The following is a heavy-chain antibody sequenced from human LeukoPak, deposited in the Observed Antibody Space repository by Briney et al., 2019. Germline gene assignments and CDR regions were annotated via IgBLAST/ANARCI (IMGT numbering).Heavy chain of an antibody. CDR3: ARDGGIIRFGGQDV. V-gene: IGHV3-7*01. Sequence: GGSLRLSCAASGFTFSSYAMSWVRQAPGKGLEWVANMNRDGSEKNYVDSIKGRFTTSRDNAANSLYLQMNSLRVEDTAVYYCARDGGIIRFGGQDVWGQGTTVIVS. CDR2: MNRDGSEK. J-gene: IGHJ6*02. CDR1: GFTFSSYA. D-gene: IGHD3-16*01.